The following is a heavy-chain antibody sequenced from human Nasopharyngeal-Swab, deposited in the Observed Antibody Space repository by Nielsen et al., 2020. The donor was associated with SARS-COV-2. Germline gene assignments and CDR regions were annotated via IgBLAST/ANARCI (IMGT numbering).Heavy chain of an antibody. Sequence: SETLSLTCSVSGGSFNGFYWNWIRQAPGKGLEWIGEINHNERTNYNPSLKGRIAMLVDTSNNQVSLKVSSVSAGDTAVYYCARAGRVGDAFVGLDVWGQGTTVTVSS. CDR1: GGSFNGFY. J-gene: IGHJ6*02. D-gene: IGHD3-16*01. CDR3: ARAGRVGDAFVGLDV. V-gene: IGHV4-34*01. CDR2: INHNERT.